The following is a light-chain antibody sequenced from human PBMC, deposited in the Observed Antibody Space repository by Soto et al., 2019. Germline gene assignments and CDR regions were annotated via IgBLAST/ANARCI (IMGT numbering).Light chain of an antibody. CDR3: QQYNTWPWT. CDR2: GAS. CDR1: QSVSSR. Sequence: EIVLTQSPGTLSLSPGARAPLSCGASQSVSSRFLAWSQQKPGRAPRVLIFGASPRATGVPARFSGGGSGTLFTLTISSLQSEDFGVYYCQQYNTWPWTFGQGTKV. J-gene: IGKJ1*01. V-gene: IGKV3-15*01.